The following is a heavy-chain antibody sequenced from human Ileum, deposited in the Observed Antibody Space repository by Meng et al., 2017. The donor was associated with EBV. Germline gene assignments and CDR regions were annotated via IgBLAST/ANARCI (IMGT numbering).Heavy chain of an antibody. V-gene: IGHV1-18*01. Sequence: QVQLVQSGAEVKKPGASGKVSCKASGYTLTSYGISWVRQAPGQGLEWMGWISADSGNTNYAQKLQGRVTMTTDTSTSTAYMELRSLRSDDTAVYYCARPGYCSGGSCYLGHAEYFQYWGQGTLVTVSS. CDR2: ISADSGNT. J-gene: IGHJ1*01. CDR3: ARPGYCSGGSCYLGHAEYFQY. CDR1: GYTLTSYG. D-gene: IGHD2-15*01.